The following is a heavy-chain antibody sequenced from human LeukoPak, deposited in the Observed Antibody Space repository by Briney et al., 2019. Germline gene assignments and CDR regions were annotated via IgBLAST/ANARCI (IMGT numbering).Heavy chain of an antibody. J-gene: IGHJ5*02. CDR1: GYTFTSYG. D-gene: IGHD2-2*01. V-gene: IGHV1-18*01. CDR3: ATDPRGRYCSSTSCSFNWFDP. CDR2: ISAYNGNT. Sequence: ASVKVSCKASGYTFTSYGISWVRQAPGQGLEWMGWISAYNGNTNYAQKLQGRVTMTTDTSTSTAYMELRSLRSDDTAVYYCATDPRGRYCSSTSCSFNWFDPWGQGTLVTVSS.